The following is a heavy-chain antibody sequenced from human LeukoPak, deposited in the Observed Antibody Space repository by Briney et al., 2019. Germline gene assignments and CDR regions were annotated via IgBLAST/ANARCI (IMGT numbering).Heavy chain of an antibody. CDR2: IIPIFGTA. Sequence: GASVKVSCKASGGTFISYAISWVRQAPGQGLEWMGGIIPIFGTANYAQKFQGRVTITADESTSTAYMELSSLRSEDTAVYYCARDFYDSSGRNGDYWGQGTLVTVSS. CDR1: GGTFISYA. V-gene: IGHV1-69*13. CDR3: ARDFYDSSGRNGDY. D-gene: IGHD3-22*01. J-gene: IGHJ4*02.